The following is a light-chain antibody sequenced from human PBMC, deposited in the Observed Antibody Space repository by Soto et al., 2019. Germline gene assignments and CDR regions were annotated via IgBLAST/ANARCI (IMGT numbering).Light chain of an antibody. CDR3: QQYNKGPVT. CDR2: GAS. J-gene: IGKJ1*01. CDR1: QSVSSN. V-gene: IGKV3-15*01. Sequence: EIVMTQSPATLSVSPGERATLSCRASQSVSSNLAWYQQKPGQAPRLLIYGASTRATGIPARFSGSGSGTEFTLTISSLQSEDFAVYYCQQYNKGPVTFGQGTKVDTK.